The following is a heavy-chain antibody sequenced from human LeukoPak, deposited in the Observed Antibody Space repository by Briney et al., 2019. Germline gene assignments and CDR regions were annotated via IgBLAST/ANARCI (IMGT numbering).Heavy chain of an antibody. J-gene: IGHJ4*02. CDR3: VKDPDSYDSSGYPDY. D-gene: IGHD3-22*01. CDR2: ISGNGDTT. V-gene: IGHV3-23*01. Sequence: GGSLRLSCVASGFTFSDYDMNWVRQAPMKGLEWISAISGNGDTTYYPASVKGRFAISTANSKNTLYLQMNSLRAGDTAVYYCVKDPDSYDSSGYPDYWGQGTLVTVSS. CDR1: GFTFSDYD.